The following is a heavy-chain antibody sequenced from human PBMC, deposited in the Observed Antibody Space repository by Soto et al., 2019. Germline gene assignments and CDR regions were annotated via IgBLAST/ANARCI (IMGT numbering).Heavy chain of an antibody. CDR3: ARISSAVDT. V-gene: IGHV4-38-2*02. CDR2: FFPSGNA. Sequence: PSETLSLTCNVSGFSIFNGYYWGWIRQSPGKGLEWIGSFFPSGNAFYNLSLKSRLTISVDASKNQFSLSLKSVTAADTAVYYCARISSAVDTWGQGTLVTVSS. J-gene: IGHJ5*02. D-gene: IGHD6-19*01. CDR1: GFSIFNGYY.